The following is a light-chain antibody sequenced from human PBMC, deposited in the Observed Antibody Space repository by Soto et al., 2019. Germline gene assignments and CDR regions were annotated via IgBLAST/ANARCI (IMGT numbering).Light chain of an antibody. CDR3: QQYNNSPQT. J-gene: IGKJ1*01. Sequence: EIVMTQSPATVSVSPGERATLSCRASQSVSNDLAWYQQKPGQAPRLLIYDASYRASDIPPRFSGSGSGKDFTLTISSLQSEDFAVYYCQQYNNSPQTFGQGTKVDIK. V-gene: IGKV3D-15*01. CDR2: DAS. CDR1: QSVSND.